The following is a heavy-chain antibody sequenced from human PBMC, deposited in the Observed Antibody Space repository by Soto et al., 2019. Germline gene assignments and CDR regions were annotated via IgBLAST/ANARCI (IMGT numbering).Heavy chain of an antibody. CDR3: ASAYVVPAAIGAFDI. J-gene: IGHJ3*02. Sequence: QVQLVESGGGLVKPGGSLRLSCAASGFTFSDYYMSWIRQAPEKGLEWVSYISSSGSNIYYADSVKGRFTISRDNAKNSLYLQMNSLRAEDTAVYYCASAYVVPAAIGAFDIWGQGTMVTVSS. CDR1: GFTFSDYY. CDR2: ISSSGSNI. V-gene: IGHV3-11*01. D-gene: IGHD2-2*01.